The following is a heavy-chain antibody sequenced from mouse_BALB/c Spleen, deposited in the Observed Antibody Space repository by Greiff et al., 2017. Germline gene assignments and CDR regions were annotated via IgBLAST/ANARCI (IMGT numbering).Heavy chain of an antibody. Sequence: QVQLQQSGPGLVQPSQSLSTTCTVSGFSLTSYGVHWVRQSPGKGLEWLGVIWAGGSTNYNSALMSRLSISKDNSKSQVFLKMNSLQTDDTAMYYCARADGYYDAMDYWGQGTSVTVSS. J-gene: IGHJ4*01. V-gene: IGHV2-9*02. D-gene: IGHD2-3*01. CDR2: IWAGGST. CDR3: ARADGYYDAMDY. CDR1: GFSLTSYG.